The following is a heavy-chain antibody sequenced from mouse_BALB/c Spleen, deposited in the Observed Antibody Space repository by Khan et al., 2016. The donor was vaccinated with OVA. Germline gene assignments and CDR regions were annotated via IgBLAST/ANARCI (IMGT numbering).Heavy chain of an antibody. CDR2: IYPGSGTT. J-gene: IGHJ3*01. V-gene: IGHV1-77*01. CDR3: AKNYASWFAY. Sequence: MQLQESGPELMKPGASVNISCKASGYTFTDYVINWVKQRTGQGLEWIGEIYPGSGTTYYNEKFKGKATLTADKSSNTAYMQLSSLTSEDSAVYFCAKNYASWFAYWGQGTLVTVSA. D-gene: IGHD1-1*02. CDR1: GYTFTDYV.